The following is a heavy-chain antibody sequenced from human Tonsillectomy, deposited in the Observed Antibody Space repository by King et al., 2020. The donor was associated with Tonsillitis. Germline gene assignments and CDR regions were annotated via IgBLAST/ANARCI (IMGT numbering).Heavy chain of an antibody. J-gene: IGHJ4*02. CDR1: GYSFTTYW. CDR3: AKGSEYCSGGSCSATYYFDS. V-gene: IGHV5-51*01. Sequence: QLVQSGAEVKKPGESLKISCKGSGYSFTTYWIGWVRQLPGKGLEWMGIIYPDDSDTRYNPSFQGQVTISADKSITTAFLQWGSLKASDSAMYFCAKGSEYCSGGSCSATYYFDSWGQGTLVTVSS. D-gene: IGHD2-15*01. CDR2: IYPDDSDT.